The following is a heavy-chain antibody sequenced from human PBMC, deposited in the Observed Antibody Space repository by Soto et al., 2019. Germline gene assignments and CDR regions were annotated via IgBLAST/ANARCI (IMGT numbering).Heavy chain of an antibody. D-gene: IGHD3-3*01. Sequence: PXETLSLTCAVYGGSVNGYSWNWIRQPPGKGLEWIGEINHTGGTHYNPSLKSRVTMSVDTSKNQFSLRLSSVTAADTAIYYCATRITVFGLLIPPFDHWGQGTQVTVSS. CDR2: INHTGGT. J-gene: IGHJ5*02. CDR3: ATRITVFGLLIPPFDH. CDR1: GGSVNGYS. V-gene: IGHV4-34*01.